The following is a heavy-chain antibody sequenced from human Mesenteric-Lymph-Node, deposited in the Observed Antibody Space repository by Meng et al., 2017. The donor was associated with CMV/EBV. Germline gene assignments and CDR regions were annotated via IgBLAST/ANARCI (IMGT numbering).Heavy chain of an antibody. CDR1: GGTFSSYT. J-gene: IGHJ5*02. CDR2: IIPILCIT. CDR3: AGGIAAAGSRWFDP. V-gene: IGHV1-69*02. D-gene: IGHD6-13*01. Sequence: QVQPVQSGAEEKKAASAVKVSCKASGGTFSSYTISWLRQAPGQGLDGMGRIIPILCITNHAQKSQGRVTITADKSTSTAYMELSSLRSEDTAVYYCAGGIAAAGSRWFDPWGQGTLVTVSS.